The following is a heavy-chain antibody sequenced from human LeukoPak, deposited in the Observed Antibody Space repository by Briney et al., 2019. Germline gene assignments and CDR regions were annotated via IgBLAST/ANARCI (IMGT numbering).Heavy chain of an antibody. Sequence: PSETLSLTCTVSGGSISSGGYYWSWIRQPPGKGLEWIGYIYHSGSTYYNPSLKSRVTISVDRSKNQFSLKLSSVTAADTAVYYCATTLSSSWYIRDYWGQGTLVTVSS. CDR3: ATTLSSSWYIRDY. CDR1: GGSISSGGYY. CDR2: IYHSGST. J-gene: IGHJ4*02. V-gene: IGHV4-30-2*01. D-gene: IGHD6-13*01.